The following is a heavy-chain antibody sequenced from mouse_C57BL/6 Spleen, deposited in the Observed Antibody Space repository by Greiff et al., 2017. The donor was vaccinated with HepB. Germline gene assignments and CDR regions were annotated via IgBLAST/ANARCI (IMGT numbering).Heavy chain of an antibody. D-gene: IGHD2-5*01. V-gene: IGHV1-55*01. CDR1: GYTFTSYW. CDR2: IYPGSGST. Sequence: QVQLQQPGAELVKPGASVKMSCKASGYTFTSYWITWVKQRPGQGLEWIGDIYPGSGSTNYNEKFKSKATLTVDTSSSTAYMQLSSLTSEDSAVYYCARQGYSNAWFAYWGQGTLVTVSA. J-gene: IGHJ3*01. CDR3: ARQGYSNAWFAY.